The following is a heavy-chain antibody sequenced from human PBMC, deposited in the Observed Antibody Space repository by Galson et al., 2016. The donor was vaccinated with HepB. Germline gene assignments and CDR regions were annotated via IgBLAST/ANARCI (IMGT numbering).Heavy chain of an antibody. CDR2: IKSKTDGGSI. D-gene: IGHD3-16*01. V-gene: IGHV3-15*01. CDR1: GFTFTNAW. J-gene: IGHJ4*02. CDR3: TTPTTGE. Sequence: GFTFTNAWMSWVRQAPGKGLEWVGRIKSKTDGGSIEYAAVVKGRFTISRDDSKNTLYLHMTSLRTDDTAMYYCTTPTTGEWGQGTLVTVS.